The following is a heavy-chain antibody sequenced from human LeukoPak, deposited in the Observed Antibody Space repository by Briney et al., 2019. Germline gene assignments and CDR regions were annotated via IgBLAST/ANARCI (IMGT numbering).Heavy chain of an antibody. Sequence: SETLSLTCTVSGGSISSYYWSWIRQPPGKGLEWIGYIYYSGSTNYNPSLKSRVTISVDTSKNQFSLKLSSVTAADTAVYYCARVHYGSGSYVIAPRRYYGMDVWGQGTTVTVSS. CDR1: GGSISSYY. CDR2: IYYSGST. J-gene: IGHJ6*02. D-gene: IGHD3-10*01. CDR3: ARVHYGSGSYVIAPRRYYGMDV. V-gene: IGHV4-59*01.